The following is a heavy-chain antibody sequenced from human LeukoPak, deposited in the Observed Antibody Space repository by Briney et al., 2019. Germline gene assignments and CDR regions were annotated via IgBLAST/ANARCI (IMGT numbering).Heavy chain of an antibody. CDR3: TTVGDYYGSGPLDY. D-gene: IGHD3-10*01. J-gene: IGHJ4*02. Sequence: GGSLRLSCAASGFTFSNAWMSWVRQAPGRGLEWVGRIKSKNNGGTTDYAAPVKGRFTISRDDSKNTLYLQMNSLKTEDTAVYYCTTVGDYYGSGPLDYWGQGTLVTVSS. CDR1: GFTFSNAW. CDR2: IKSKNNGGTT. V-gene: IGHV3-15*01.